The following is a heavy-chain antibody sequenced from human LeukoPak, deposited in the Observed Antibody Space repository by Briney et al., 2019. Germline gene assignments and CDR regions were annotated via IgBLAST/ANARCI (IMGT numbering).Heavy chain of an antibody. V-gene: IGHV3-23*01. J-gene: IGHJ3*02. CDR3: AKIGRETGPAAMSDAFDI. Sequence: PGGSLRLSCAASGFTFSDYYMSWIRQAPGKGLEWVSAISGSGGTTYYADSVKGLFTISRDNSKNTLYLQMNSLRAEDTAVYYCAKIGRETGPAAMSDAFDIWGQGTLITVSS. D-gene: IGHD2-2*01. CDR1: GFTFSDYY. CDR2: ISGSGGTT.